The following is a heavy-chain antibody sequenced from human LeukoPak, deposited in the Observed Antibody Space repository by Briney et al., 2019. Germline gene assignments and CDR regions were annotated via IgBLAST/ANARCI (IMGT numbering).Heavy chain of an antibody. D-gene: IGHD2-2*01. CDR3: ARAGYQLPTNYYYYGMDV. J-gene: IGHJ6*02. V-gene: IGHV4-59*01. CDR2: IYYSGST. Sequence: SETLSLTCTVSGGSISSYYWSWIRQPPGKGLEWIGYIYYSGSTNYNPSLKSRVTISVDTSKNQFSLKLSSVTAADTAVYYCARAGYQLPTNYYYYGMDVWGQGTTVTVSS. CDR1: GGSISSYY.